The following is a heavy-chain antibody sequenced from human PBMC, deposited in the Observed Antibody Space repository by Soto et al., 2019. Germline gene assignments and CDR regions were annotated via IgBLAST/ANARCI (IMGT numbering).Heavy chain of an antibody. Sequence: GGSLRLSCAASGFTFDDYAMHWVRQAPGKGLEWVSGISWNSGSIGYADSVKGRFTISRDNAKNSLYLQMNSLRAEDTALYYCAKDKTVGEYQLLRALNFDYWGQGTLVTVSS. CDR2: ISWNSGSI. J-gene: IGHJ4*02. D-gene: IGHD2-2*01. CDR3: AKDKTVGEYQLLRALNFDY. CDR1: GFTFDDYA. V-gene: IGHV3-9*01.